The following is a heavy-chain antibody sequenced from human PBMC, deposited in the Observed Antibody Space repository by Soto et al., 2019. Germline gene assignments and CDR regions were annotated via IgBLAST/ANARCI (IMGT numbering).Heavy chain of an antibody. CDR3: ARDLAAAGNFGFDI. J-gene: IGHJ3*02. D-gene: IGHD6-13*01. V-gene: IGHV3-11*01. Sequence: PVGSLRLSCAASGFTLSDYYMSWIRQAPGKGLEWISYISSSGSIKYYADSVKGRFTISRDNAKNSLYVQMNSLRAEDTAVYYCARDLAAAGNFGFDIWGQGTKVTVSS. CDR2: ISSSGSIK. CDR1: GFTLSDYY.